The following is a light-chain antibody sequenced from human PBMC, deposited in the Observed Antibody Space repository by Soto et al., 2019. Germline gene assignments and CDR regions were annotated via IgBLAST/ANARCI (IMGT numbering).Light chain of an antibody. V-gene: IGLV1-51*01. CDR2: DDN. CDR1: SSNIGGKS. Sequence: QSVMTQPPSVSAAPGQKVTISCSGSSSNIGGKSVSWYQQLPGTAPKLLIYDDNKRPSGIPDRFSGSKSGTSATLGITGFQTGDEADYYCGSWDSSLRAYVFGTGTKLTVL. J-gene: IGLJ1*01. CDR3: GSWDSSLRAYV.